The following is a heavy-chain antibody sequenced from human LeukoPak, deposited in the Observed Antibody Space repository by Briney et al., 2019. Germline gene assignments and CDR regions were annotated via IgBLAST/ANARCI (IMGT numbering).Heavy chain of an antibody. V-gene: IGHV3-74*01. CDR2: INGDGSST. D-gene: IGHD3-22*01. CDR3: ATGNYYDSRGYYTFGH. J-gene: IGHJ1*01. Sequence: GGSLRLSCAASGFTFSRYWMHWVRQARGEGLVWVSRINGDGSSTSYGDSVKGGFTISRDNAKNTLYLQMNSLRAEDTAVYYCATGNYYDSRGYYTFGHWGQGTLVTVSS. CDR1: GFTFSRYW.